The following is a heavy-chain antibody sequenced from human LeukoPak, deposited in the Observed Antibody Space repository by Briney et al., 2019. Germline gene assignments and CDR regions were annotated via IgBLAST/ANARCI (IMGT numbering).Heavy chain of an antibody. J-gene: IGHJ4*02. D-gene: IGHD3-16*02. CDR2: INPNSGGT. CDR3: ARDIGSSPDFDY. V-gene: IGHV1-2*02. Sequence: ASVKVSCKASGYTFTGYYMHWVGQAPGQGLEGMGWINPNSGGTNYAQKFQGRVTMTRDTSISTAYMELSRLRSDDTAVYYCARDIGSSPDFDYWGQGTLVTVSS. CDR1: GYTFTGYY.